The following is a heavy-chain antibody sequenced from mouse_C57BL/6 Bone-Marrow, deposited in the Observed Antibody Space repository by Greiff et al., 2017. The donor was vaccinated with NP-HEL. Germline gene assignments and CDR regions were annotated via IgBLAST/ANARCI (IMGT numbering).Heavy chain of an antibody. D-gene: IGHD1-1*01. Sequence: EVQLVESGEGLVKPGGSLKLSCAASGFTFSSYAMSWVRQTPEKRLEWVAYISSGGDYIYYADTVKGRFTISRDNARNTLYLQMSSLKSEDTAMYYCTRGVGYGSSYHWYFDVWGTGTTVTVSS. CDR1: GFTFSSYA. V-gene: IGHV5-9-1*02. J-gene: IGHJ1*03. CDR3: TRGVGYGSSYHWYFDV. CDR2: ISSGGDYI.